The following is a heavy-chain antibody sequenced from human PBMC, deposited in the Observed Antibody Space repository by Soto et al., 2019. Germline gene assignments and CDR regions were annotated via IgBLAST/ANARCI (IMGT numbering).Heavy chain of an antibody. CDR1: GFTFSSYG. CDR3: AKGAYYYGMDV. Sequence: QVQLVESGGGVVQPGMSLRLSCAASGFTFSSYGMHWVRQAPGKGLEWVAVISYDGSNKYYADSVKGRFTISRDNSKNTLYLQMNSLRAEDTAVYYCAKGAYYYGMDVWGQGTTVTVSS. CDR2: ISYDGSNK. J-gene: IGHJ6*02. V-gene: IGHV3-30*18.